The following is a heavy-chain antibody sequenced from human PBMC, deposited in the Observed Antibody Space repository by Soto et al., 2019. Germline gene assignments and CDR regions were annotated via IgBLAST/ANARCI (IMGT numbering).Heavy chain of an antibody. CDR2: ISSSSSTI. J-gene: IGHJ4*02. CDR1: GCTFSIYS. CDR3: ARGVRGYSGYAIPIGLDY. V-gene: IGHV3-48*01. Sequence: PGGSLRLSCAASGCTFSIYSMNWGRQAPGKGLEWVSYISSSSSTIYYADSVKGRFTISRDNAKNSLYLQMNSLRAEDTAVYYCARGVRGYSGYAIPIGLDYWGQGT. D-gene: IGHD5-12*01.